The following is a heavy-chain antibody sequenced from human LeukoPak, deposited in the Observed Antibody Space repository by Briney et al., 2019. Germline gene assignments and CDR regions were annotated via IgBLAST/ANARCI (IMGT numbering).Heavy chain of an antibody. CDR1: GVTLSNNY. CDR2: MYSTGIT. Sequence: GGSLRLSCAASGVTLSNNYISWVRQAPGKGLEWVSVMYSTGITQYGDSVRGRFTISRDNSKNTVYLQMNSLKPEDTAVYYCARDPGGGPTHGYWGQGTLVTVSS. V-gene: IGHV3-66*03. CDR3: ARDPGGGPTHGY. D-gene: IGHD1-26*01. J-gene: IGHJ4*02.